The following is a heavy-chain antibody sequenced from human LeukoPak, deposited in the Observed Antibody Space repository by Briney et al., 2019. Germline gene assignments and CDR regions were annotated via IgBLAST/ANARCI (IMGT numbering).Heavy chain of an antibody. CDR2: ISYDGSNK. J-gene: IGHJ4*02. D-gene: IGHD3-10*01. Sequence: PGRSLRLSCAASGFTFSSYAMHWVRQAPGKGLEWVAVISYDGSNKYYADSVKGRFTISRDNSKNTLYLQMNSLRAEDTAVYYCARDGYGSGSLDYWGQGTLVTVSS. V-gene: IGHV3-30*04. CDR1: GFTFSSYA. CDR3: ARDGYGSGSLDY.